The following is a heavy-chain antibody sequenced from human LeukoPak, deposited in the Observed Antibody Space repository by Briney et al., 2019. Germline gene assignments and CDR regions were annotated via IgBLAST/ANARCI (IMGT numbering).Heavy chain of an antibody. CDR3: ARRASRAFDY. Sequence: GGSLRLSCAASGFTFSTYCMSWVRQAPGKGLEWVASIKQDGSEKSYVDSLKGRFTVSRDNAKNSLYLEMNSLRAEDTAVYYCARRASRAFDYWGQGTLVTVSS. CDR1: GFTFSTYC. CDR2: IKQDGSEK. V-gene: IGHV3-7*01. J-gene: IGHJ4*02. D-gene: IGHD5-12*01.